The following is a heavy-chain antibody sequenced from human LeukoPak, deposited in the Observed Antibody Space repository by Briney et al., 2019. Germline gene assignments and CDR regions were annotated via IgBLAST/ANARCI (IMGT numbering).Heavy chain of an antibody. Sequence: GGSLRLSCAASGFTFSDYSMSWVRQAPGKGLEWVSSIWSDSGNTNYADSVKGRFTISGDKAKNTLYLQMNSLRVEDTAVYNCARHHKYAFDKGGEGTLVTVSS. V-gene: IGHV3-21*01. CDR3: ARHHKYAFDK. CDR2: IWSDSGNT. CDR1: GFTFSDYS. J-gene: IGHJ4*02. D-gene: IGHD2-2*01.